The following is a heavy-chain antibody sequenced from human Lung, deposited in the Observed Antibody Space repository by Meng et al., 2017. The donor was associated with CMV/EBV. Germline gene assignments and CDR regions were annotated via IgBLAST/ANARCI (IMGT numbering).Heavy chain of an antibody. CDR1: GYTFASYG. J-gene: IGHJ4*02. Sequence: QVLLLQSGAEVKKPGAAVRFSCEPSGYTFASYGISWLRQAPGQGLEWMGWFVNNVDTYSAQKFQGRVTMTTDTHTSTAFMELRSLRSDDTAVYYCARGTPGRSYSDYWGQGTLVTVSS. V-gene: IGHV1-18*01. CDR3: ARGTPGRSYSDY. D-gene: IGHD3-10*01. CDR2: FVNNVDT.